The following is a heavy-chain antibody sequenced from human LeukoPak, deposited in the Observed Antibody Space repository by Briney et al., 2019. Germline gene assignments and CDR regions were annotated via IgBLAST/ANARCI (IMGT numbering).Heavy chain of an antibody. CDR2: IYYSGGNT. CDR3: AKDQGQAVVPRRFDN. Sequence: PGGSLRLSCVASGFMFSNFAMSWVRQAPGKRLEWVSTIYYSGGNTYSADSVKGRFTITRDNAKNTLYLQMNSLRAEDTAVYYCAKDQGQAVVPRRFDNWGQGTLVTVSS. CDR1: GFMFSNFA. J-gene: IGHJ4*02. D-gene: IGHD2-2*01. V-gene: IGHV3-23*01.